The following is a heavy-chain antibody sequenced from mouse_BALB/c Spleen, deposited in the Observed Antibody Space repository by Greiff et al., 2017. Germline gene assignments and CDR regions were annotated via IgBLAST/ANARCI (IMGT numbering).Heavy chain of an antibody. CDR1: GYTFTSYV. Sequence: VQLKESGPELVKPGASVKMSCKASGYTFTSYVMHWVKQKPGQGLEWIGYINPYNDGTKYNEKFKGKATLTSDKSSSTAYMELSSLTSEDSAVYYCARSGYRYDDLRARDYWGQGTSVTVSS. CDR2: INPYNDGT. CDR3: ARSGYRYDDLRARDY. V-gene: IGHV1-14*01. J-gene: IGHJ4*01. D-gene: IGHD2-14*01.